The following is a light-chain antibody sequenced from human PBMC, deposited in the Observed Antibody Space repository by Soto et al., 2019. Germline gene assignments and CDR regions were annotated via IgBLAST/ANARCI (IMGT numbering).Light chain of an antibody. J-gene: IGLJ2*01. CDR2: DVS. V-gene: IGLV2-11*01. CDR1: SGDVGGYNY. CDR3: CSYAGSDTGI. Sequence: QSALTQPRSVSGSPGQSVTISCTGTSGDVGGYNYVSWYQQHPGKAPKLISYDVSTRPSGVPDRYFGSKSGNTASLTISGLQAEDEADYYCCSYAGSDTGIFGGGTKLTVL.